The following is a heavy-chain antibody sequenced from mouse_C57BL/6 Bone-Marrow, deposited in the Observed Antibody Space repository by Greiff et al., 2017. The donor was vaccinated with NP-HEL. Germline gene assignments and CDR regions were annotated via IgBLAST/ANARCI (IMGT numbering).Heavy chain of an antibody. D-gene: IGHD2-4*01. J-gene: IGHJ2*01. CDR2: IDPSDSYT. V-gene: IGHV1-50*01. CDR3: ARGDYVGNFDY. Sequence: QVQLQQPGAELVKPGASVKLSCKASGYTFTSYWMQWVKQRPGQGLEWIGDIDPSDSYTNYNQKFKGKATLTVDKSSSTAYMELSSLTSEDSAVYYCARGDYVGNFDYWGKGTTLTVSS. CDR1: GYTFTSYW.